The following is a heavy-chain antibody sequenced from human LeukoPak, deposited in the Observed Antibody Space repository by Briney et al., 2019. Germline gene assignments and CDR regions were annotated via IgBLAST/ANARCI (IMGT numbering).Heavy chain of an antibody. CDR3: ARVPYGSGTYYFDY. V-gene: IGHV4-30-4*01. D-gene: IGHD3-10*01. J-gene: IGHJ4*02. CDR1: GGSINNGDSY. CDR2: ISYSGSP. Sequence: PSETLSLTCTVSGGSINNGDSYWSWIRQPPGRSLEWIGYISYSGSPYYNPSLRGRVAISGDTSKNQFSLNLGSVTAADTAVYYCARVPYGSGTYYFDYWGQGILVTVSS.